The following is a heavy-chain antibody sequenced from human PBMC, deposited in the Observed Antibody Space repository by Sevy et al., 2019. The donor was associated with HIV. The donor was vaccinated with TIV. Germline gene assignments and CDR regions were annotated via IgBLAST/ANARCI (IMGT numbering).Heavy chain of an antibody. Sequence: GGFLRLSCAASGFTFSSYAMNWVRQAPGKGLEWVSTVSGSGITTYYADSVKGRFTISRDNSKNTLYLQMNSLRAEDTAVYYCAKEGTTGDLDYWGQGTLVTVSS. CDR3: AKEGTTGDLDY. CDR1: GFTFSSYA. D-gene: IGHD7-27*01. J-gene: IGHJ4*02. V-gene: IGHV3-23*01. CDR2: VSGSGITT.